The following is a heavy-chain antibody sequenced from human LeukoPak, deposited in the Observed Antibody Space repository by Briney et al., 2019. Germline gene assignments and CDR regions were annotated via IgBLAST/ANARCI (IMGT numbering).Heavy chain of an antibody. CDR1: GFTFSNYD. CDR3: VKDNPLDY. Sequence: GGSLRLSCGASGFTFSNYDMLWVRQAPGKGLDWVTFIRYDGNNKLYAVSVKGRFTIPRDNSKNTLYLHINSLRAEDTAVYYCVKDNPLDYWGQGTLVIVSS. CDR2: IRYDGNNK. J-gene: IGHJ4*02. V-gene: IGHV3-30*02. D-gene: IGHD1-14*01.